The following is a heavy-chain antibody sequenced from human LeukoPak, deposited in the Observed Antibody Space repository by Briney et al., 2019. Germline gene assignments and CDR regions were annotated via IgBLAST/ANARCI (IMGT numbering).Heavy chain of an antibody. CDR1: GFTFSSYS. J-gene: IGHJ4*02. Sequence: GGSLRLSCAASGFTFSSYSMNWVRQAPGKGLEWVSSISSSNSYIFYADSVKGRFTIPRDNAKNSLYLQMNSLRAEDTAVYYCVRDDDRPDNGLDYWGQGTLVTVSS. D-gene: IGHD3-22*01. V-gene: IGHV3-21*01. CDR2: ISSSNSYI. CDR3: VRDDDRPDNGLDY.